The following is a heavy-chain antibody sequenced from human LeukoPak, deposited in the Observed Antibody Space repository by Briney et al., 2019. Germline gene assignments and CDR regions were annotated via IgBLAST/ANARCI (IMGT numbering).Heavy chain of an antibody. Sequence: GGSLRLSCAASGFTFSNDWMIWVRQAPGKGLEWVSSISSSSSYIYYADSVKGRFTISRDNAKNSLYLRMNSLRAEDTAVYYCARDGSGSYYNVYYYYYMDVWGKGTTVTVSS. D-gene: IGHD3-10*01. V-gene: IGHV3-21*01. J-gene: IGHJ6*03. CDR3: ARDGSGSYYNVYYYYYMDV. CDR1: GFTFSNDW. CDR2: ISSSSSYI.